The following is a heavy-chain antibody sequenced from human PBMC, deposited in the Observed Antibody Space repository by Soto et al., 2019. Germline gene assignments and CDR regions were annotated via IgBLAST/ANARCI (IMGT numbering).Heavy chain of an antibody. D-gene: IGHD2-21*02. J-gene: IGHJ5*02. Sequence: LSLTCTVSGYSIRNGYYWGWIRQPPGKGLEWIGTIYHSGSTYYNPSLTRRVTISVDASENHFSLKLSSVTAADTAVYYCARVGPYCGGDCYSPPPWGQGTLVTVSS. CDR1: GYSIRNGYY. CDR2: IYHSGST. CDR3: ARVGPYCGGDCYSPPP. V-gene: IGHV4-38-2*02.